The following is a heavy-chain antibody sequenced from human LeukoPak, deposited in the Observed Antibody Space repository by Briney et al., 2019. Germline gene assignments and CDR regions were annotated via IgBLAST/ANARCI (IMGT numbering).Heavy chain of an antibody. D-gene: IGHD3-22*01. CDR1: GYTFTSYG. Sequence: AASVKVSCKASGYTFTSYGISWVRQAPGQGLEWMGWISAYNGNTNYAQKLQGRVTMTTDTSTSTAYMELRSLRSDDTAVYYCARDKSYYDSSGYDCDYWGQGTLVSVS. CDR3: ARDKSYYDSSGYDCDY. CDR2: ISAYNGNT. J-gene: IGHJ4*02. V-gene: IGHV1-18*01.